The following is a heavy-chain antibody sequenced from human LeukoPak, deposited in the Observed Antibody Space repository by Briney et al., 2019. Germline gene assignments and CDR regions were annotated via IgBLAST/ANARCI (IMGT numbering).Heavy chain of an antibody. D-gene: IGHD6-19*01. CDR2: IYYSGST. V-gene: IGHV4-39*07. Sequence: PSETLSLSCTVSGGSISRSGYYWGWIRQPPGKGLEWIGSIYYSGSTFYNPSLKSRLTISGDKSKNQFSLKLSSVTAADTAVYYCASNQWPNWYFDLWGRGALVTVSS. CDR1: GGSISRSGYY. J-gene: IGHJ2*01. CDR3: ASNQWPNWYFDL.